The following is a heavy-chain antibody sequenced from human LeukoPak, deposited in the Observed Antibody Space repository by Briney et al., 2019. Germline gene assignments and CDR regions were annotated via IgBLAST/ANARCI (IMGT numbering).Heavy chain of an antibody. V-gene: IGHV6-1*01. CDR1: GDSVSSNSAA. J-gene: IGHJ4*02. Sequence: SQTLSLTCAISGDSVSSNSAAWNWIRQSPSRGLEWLGRTYYRSKWYNDYAVSVKSRITINPDTSKNQFSLQLNSVTPEDTAVYYCARDLAQGSPTGYYYDSSGYYPFDYWGQGTLVTVSS. CDR3: ARDLAQGSPTGYYYDSSGYYPFDY. CDR2: TYYRSKWYN. D-gene: IGHD3-22*01.